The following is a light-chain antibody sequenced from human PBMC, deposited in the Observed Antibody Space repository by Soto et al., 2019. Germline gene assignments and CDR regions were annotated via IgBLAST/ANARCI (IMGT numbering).Light chain of an antibody. CDR1: SSDVGGYNY. J-gene: IGLJ2*01. CDR2: EVT. V-gene: IGLV2-8*01. Sequence: QSALAQPPSASGSPGQSVTISCTGTSSDVGGYNYVSWYQLHPGKAPKLIIYEVTKRPSGVPDRFSGSKSGNMASLTVSGLQAEDEADYHCCSYAGSNTVVFGGGTKLTVL. CDR3: CSYAGSNTVV.